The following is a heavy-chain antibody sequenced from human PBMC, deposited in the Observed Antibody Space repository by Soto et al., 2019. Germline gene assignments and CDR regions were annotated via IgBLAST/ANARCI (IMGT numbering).Heavy chain of an antibody. CDR1: GFTFSSYW. J-gene: IGHJ5*02. D-gene: IGHD1-26*01. V-gene: IGHV3-74*01. CDR3: ARDYRAGENWFDP. CDR2: IKTDGSIT. Sequence: GGSLRLSCAASGFTFSSYWMHWVRQAPGKGLVWVSRIKTDGSITNYVDSVKGRFTISRDNAKNSLYLQMNSLRAEDTAVYYCARDYRAGENWFDPWGQGTLVTVSS.